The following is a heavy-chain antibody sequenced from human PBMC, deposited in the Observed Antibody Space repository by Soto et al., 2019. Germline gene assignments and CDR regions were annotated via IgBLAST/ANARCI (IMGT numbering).Heavy chain of an antibody. CDR1: GFTCGYYG. V-gene: IGHV3-49*04. D-gene: IGHD3-16*01. Sequence: QAGGSLRLSCTTSGFTCGYYGLSWVRQAPGKGLEWVGFIRRNAYGGTTDYAASVKGRFTISRDDSKSIAYLQMNSLRTEDTALYYCTRASSLDFDFWGQGTLVTVSS. CDR3: TRASSLDFDF. CDR2: IRRNAYGGTT. J-gene: IGHJ4*02.